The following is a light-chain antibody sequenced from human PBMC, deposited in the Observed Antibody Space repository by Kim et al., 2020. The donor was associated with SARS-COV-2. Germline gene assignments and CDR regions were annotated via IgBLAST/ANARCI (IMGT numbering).Light chain of an antibody. Sequence: SYELTQPPSVSVSPGQTASITCSGDQLGDKYACWYQQKPGQSPVLVIYQDSKRPSGIPERFSGSNSGNTATLTISGTQAMDEADYYCQAWDSSTLYVFGT. V-gene: IGLV3-1*01. J-gene: IGLJ1*01. CDR3: QAWDSSTLYV. CDR1: QLGDKY. CDR2: QDS.